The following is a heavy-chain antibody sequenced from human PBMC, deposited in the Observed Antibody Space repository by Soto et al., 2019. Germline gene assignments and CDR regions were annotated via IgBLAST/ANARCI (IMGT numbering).Heavy chain of an antibody. CDR2: MNPNSGNT. J-gene: IGHJ6*02. D-gene: IGHD6-19*01. Sequence: DSVQVSCKASGYTFTSYDINWVRQATGQGLEWMGWMNPNSGNTGYAQKFQGRVTMTRNTSISTAYMELSSLRSEDTAVYYCARVGSSKKTGHYYGMDVWGQGTTVTGS. CDR3: ARVGSSKKTGHYYGMDV. V-gene: IGHV1-8*01. CDR1: GYTFTSYD.